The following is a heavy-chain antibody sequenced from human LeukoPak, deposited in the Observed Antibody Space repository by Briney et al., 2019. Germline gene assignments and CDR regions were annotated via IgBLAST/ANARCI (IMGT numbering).Heavy chain of an antibody. Sequence: GGSLRLSCAASGFTFSSHAMHWVRQAPGKGLEWVAVISYDGSNKYYADSVKGRFTISRDNSKNTLYLQMNSLRAEDTAVYYCARDPTRGGYSGYVGYYFDYWGQGTLVTVSS. D-gene: IGHD5-12*01. CDR3: ARDPTRGGYSGYVGYYFDY. J-gene: IGHJ4*02. CDR1: GFTFSSHA. CDR2: ISYDGSNK. V-gene: IGHV3-30-3*01.